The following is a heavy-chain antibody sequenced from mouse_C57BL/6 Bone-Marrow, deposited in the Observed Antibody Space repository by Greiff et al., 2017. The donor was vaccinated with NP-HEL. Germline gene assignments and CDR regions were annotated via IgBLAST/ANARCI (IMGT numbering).Heavy chain of an antibody. V-gene: IGHV1-54*01. J-gene: IGHJ2*01. CDR3: ARYYGSSYDYFDY. D-gene: IGHD1-1*01. Sequence: QVHVKQSGAELVRPGTSVKVSCKASGYAFTNYLIEWVKQRPGQGLEWIGVINPGSGGTNYNEKFKGKATLTADKSSSTAYMQLSSLTSEDSAVYFCARYYGSSYDYFDYWGQGTTLTVSS. CDR2: INPGSGGT. CDR1: GYAFTNYL.